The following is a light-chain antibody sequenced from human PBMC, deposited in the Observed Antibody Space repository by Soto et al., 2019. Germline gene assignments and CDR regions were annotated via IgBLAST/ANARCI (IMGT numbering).Light chain of an antibody. CDR1: SSNIGNNY. CDR3: GTWDSSLSAYV. J-gene: IGLJ1*01. V-gene: IGLV1-51*01. Sequence: QSVLTQPPSVSAAPGQKVTISCSGSSSNIGNNYVSSYQQLPGTAPKLLIYDNNNRPSWMPYRFFGSTSGTSATLGITGLQTGDEADYYCGTWDSSLSAYVFGTGTKLTVL. CDR2: DNN.